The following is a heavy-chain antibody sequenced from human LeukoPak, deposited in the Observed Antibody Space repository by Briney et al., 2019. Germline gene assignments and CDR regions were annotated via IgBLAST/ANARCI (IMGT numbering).Heavy chain of an antibody. D-gene: IGHD3-3*02. CDR1: GYSISSAYY. J-gene: IGHJ5*02. Sequence: SETLSLTCTVSGYSISSAYYWAWIRQTPGKGLGWIGSIDHSGSTYYTPSLKSRVTISVDTGFPRPQTSNNQFSLNLTSVTAADTAVYYCATISAGGFDPWGQGILVTVSS. CDR3: ATISAGGFDP. V-gene: IGHV4-38-2*02. CDR2: IDHSGST.